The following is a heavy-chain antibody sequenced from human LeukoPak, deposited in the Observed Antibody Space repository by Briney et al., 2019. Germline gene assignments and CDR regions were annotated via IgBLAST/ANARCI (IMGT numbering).Heavy chain of an antibody. CDR3: AREVAAVAASNWFDP. V-gene: IGHV6-1*01. Sequence: SQTLSLICAISGDSISSNSAAWNWSRQSPSRGLEWLGRTYYRSKWYNDYAVSVKSRITINPDTSKNQFSLQLNSVTPEDTAVYYCAREVAAVAASNWFDPWGQGTLVTVSS. CDR1: GDSISSNSAA. CDR2: TYYRSKWYN. J-gene: IGHJ5*02. D-gene: IGHD6-19*01.